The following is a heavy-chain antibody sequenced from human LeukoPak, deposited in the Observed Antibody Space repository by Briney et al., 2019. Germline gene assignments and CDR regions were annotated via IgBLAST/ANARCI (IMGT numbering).Heavy chain of an antibody. V-gene: IGHV3-48*01. CDR3: ASSKDHYCRY. CDR2: ISSSSNTI. CDR1: GFTFSSYS. Sequence: GGSLRLSCAASGFTFSSYSMNWVRQAPGKGLEWVSYISSSSNTIYYADSVKGRFTISRDNAKNSLYLQMNSLTVDDTGIYYCASSKDHYCRYWGQGTLVTVSS. J-gene: IGHJ4*02.